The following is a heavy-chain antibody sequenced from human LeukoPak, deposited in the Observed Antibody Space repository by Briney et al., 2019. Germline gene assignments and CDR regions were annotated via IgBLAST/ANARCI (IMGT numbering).Heavy chain of an antibody. Sequence: SATLSLTCAVYGGSFSGYYWSWIRQPPGKGLEWIGEINHSGSTNYNPSLKSRVTISVDTSKNQFSLKLRSVTAADTAVYYCARAGYSSGWYARGGFVSDWGQGTLVTVSS. J-gene: IGHJ4*02. V-gene: IGHV4-34*01. CDR3: ARAGYSSGWYARGGFVSD. D-gene: IGHD6-19*01. CDR1: GGSFSGYY. CDR2: INHSGST.